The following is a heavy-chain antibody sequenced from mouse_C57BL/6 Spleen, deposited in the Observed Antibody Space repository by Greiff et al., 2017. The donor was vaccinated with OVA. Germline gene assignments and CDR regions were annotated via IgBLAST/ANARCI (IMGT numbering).Heavy chain of an antibody. CDR3: ARALTGEGYFDY. CDR2: ISYDGSN. Sequence: EVQLVESGPGLVKPSQSLSLTCSVTGYSITSGYYWNWIRQFPGNKLEWMGYISYDGSNNYNPSLKNRISITRDTSKNQFFLKLNSVTTEDTATYYCARALTGEGYFDYWGQGTTLTVSS. D-gene: IGHD4-1*01. V-gene: IGHV3-6*01. J-gene: IGHJ2*01. CDR1: GYSITSGYY.